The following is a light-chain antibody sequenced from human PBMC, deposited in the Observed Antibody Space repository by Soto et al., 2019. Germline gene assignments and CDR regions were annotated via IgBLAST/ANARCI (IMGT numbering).Light chain of an antibody. CDR3: QQYGSSPT. CDR1: QSVSSNY. CDR2: GAS. J-gene: IGKJ2*01. V-gene: IGKV3-20*01. Sequence: EIVLTQSPGTLSSSPGERATLSCRASQSVSSNYLAWYQQKPGQAPRLLIYGASHRATAIPDRFSGSGSGTGFTLTISRLEPEDFAVYFCQQYGSSPTFGQGTILEIK.